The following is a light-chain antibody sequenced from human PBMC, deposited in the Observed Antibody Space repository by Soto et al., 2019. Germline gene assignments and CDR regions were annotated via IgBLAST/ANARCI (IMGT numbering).Light chain of an antibody. V-gene: IGLV2-14*01. CDR1: SSDVGDCTY. CDR3: SSYTRGSTLYV. Sequence: SPLTHLSSVSVSPGQSITISCTGTSSDVGDCTYVSWYQQHTGYAPKLIIYVVSTLPSSEYNRFPGSKSGTTASPTMSGFQGEDEAYYCCSSYTRGSTLYVFGTGNKVTVL. CDR2: VVS. J-gene: IGLJ1*01.